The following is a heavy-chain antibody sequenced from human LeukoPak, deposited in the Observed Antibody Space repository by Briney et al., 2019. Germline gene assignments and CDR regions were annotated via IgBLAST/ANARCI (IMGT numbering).Heavy chain of an antibody. J-gene: IGHJ3*02. Sequence: SETLSLTCTVSGGSISSGDYYWSWIRQPPGKGLEWIGYIYYSGSTYYNPSLKSRVTISVDTSKNQFSLKLSSVTAADTAVYYCARVPVLPWFGELLKGDAFDIWGQGTMVTVSS. V-gene: IGHV4-30-4*01. CDR2: IYYSGST. CDR3: ARVPVLPWFGELLKGDAFDI. D-gene: IGHD3-10*01. CDR1: GGSISSGDYY.